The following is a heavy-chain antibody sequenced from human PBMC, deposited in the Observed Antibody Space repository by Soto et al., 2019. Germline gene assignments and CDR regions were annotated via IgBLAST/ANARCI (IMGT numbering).Heavy chain of an antibody. J-gene: IGHJ3*02. D-gene: IGHD5-18*01. Sequence: QVQLQQWGAGLLKPSETLSLTCAVYGGSFSGYYWSWIRQPPGKGLEWIGEVNHSGSTNNNPSLKTRVPISVETCRNESYLKLSTGTAESTAVYYCVRRHENTSASDMWGERAMDIVSS. CDR1: GGSFSGYY. CDR2: VNHSGST. V-gene: IGHV4-34*01. CDR3: VRRHENTSASDM.